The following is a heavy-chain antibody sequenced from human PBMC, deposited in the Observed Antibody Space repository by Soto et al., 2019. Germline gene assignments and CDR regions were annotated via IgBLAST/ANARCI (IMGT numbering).Heavy chain of an antibody. J-gene: IGHJ4*02. CDR2: IYYSGST. CDR1: GGSISSYY. V-gene: IGHV4-59*08. Sequence: PSETLSLTCTVSGGSISSYYWSWIRQPPGKGLEWIGYIYYSGSTNYNPSLKSRVTISVDTSKNQFSLKLSSVTAADTAVYYCAGSRDYYDSSGYYGYWGQGTLVTAPQ. CDR3: AGSRDYYDSSGYYGY. D-gene: IGHD3-22*01.